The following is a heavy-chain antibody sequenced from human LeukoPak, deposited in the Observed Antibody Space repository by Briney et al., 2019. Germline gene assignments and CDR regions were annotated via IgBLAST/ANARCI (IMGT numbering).Heavy chain of an antibody. CDR1: GGTFSSYA. J-gene: IGHJ6*03. Sequence: EASVKVSCKASGGTFSSYAISWVRQAPGQGREWMGGNFPIFGTANYAQKFQGRVTITADESTSTAYMELSSLRSEDTAVYYCARGSSIVVVPAAISYYYMDVWGKGTTVTVSS. D-gene: IGHD2-2*01. CDR2: NFPIFGTA. CDR3: ARGSSIVVVPAAISYYYMDV. V-gene: IGHV1-69*13.